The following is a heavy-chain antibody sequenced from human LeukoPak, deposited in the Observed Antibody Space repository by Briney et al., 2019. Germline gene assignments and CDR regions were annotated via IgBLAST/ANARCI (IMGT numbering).Heavy chain of an antibody. V-gene: IGHV3-74*01. CDR1: GFTFSTPW. Sequence: GGSLRLSCATSGFTFSTPWMHSVRQAPGKGLVWVSRISSDGSTTTYADSVKGRFTISRDNAKNTLYLQMNSLRVEDTAVYYCVRVRSSSWYDYWGQGALVTVSS. J-gene: IGHJ4*02. D-gene: IGHD6-13*01. CDR2: ISSDGSTT. CDR3: VRVRSSSWYDY.